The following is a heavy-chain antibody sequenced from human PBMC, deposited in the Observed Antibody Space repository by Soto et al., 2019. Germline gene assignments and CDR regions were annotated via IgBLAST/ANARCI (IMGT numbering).Heavy chain of an antibody. J-gene: IGHJ4*02. CDR1: GFTFDHYA. D-gene: IGHD2-2*02. V-gene: IGHV3-33*01. CDR2: LWSDGRSK. CDR3: ERDPSGPAATPYYFDY. Sequence: QVQLVESGGGVVQPGRSLRLSCAASGFTFDHYAMHWVRQAPGKGLEWVAVLWSDGRSKYYADSVKGRFTISRDSSKNTLYLQMNSLRAEDTAVFYCERDPSGPAATPYYFDYWGQGTRVTVSS.